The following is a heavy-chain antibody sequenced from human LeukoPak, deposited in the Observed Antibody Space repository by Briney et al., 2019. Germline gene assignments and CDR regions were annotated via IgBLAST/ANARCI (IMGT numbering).Heavy chain of an antibody. CDR2: INPNSGGT. J-gene: IGHJ5*02. CDR1: GYTFTGYY. Sequence: ASVKVSCKASGYTFTGYYMHWVRQAPGQGREWMGWINPNSGGTNYAQKFQGRVTMTRDTSISTAYMELSRLRSDDTAVYYCARDQRYCSGGSCYSHSGWFDPWGQGTLVTVSS. V-gene: IGHV1-2*02. D-gene: IGHD2-15*01. CDR3: ARDQRYCSGGSCYSHSGWFDP.